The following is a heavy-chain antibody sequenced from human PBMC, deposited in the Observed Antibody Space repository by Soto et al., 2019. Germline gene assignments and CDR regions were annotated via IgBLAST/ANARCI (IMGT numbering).Heavy chain of an antibody. J-gene: IGHJ2*01. CDR3: ARPRRDGYNHWYFDL. D-gene: IGHD5-12*01. V-gene: IGHV4-59*08. Sequence: PSETLSLTCTVSGGSISSYYWSWIRQPPGKGLEWIGYIYYSGSTNYNPSLKSRVTISVDTSKNQFSLKLSSVTAADTAVYYCARPRRDGYNHWYFDLWGRGTLVTVSS. CDR1: GGSISSYY. CDR2: IYYSGST.